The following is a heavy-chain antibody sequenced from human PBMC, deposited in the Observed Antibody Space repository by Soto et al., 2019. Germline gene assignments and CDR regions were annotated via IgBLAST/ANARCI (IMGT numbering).Heavy chain of an antibody. Sequence: SETLSLTCAVSGGSISSGGYSWSWIRQPPGKGLEWIGYIYHSGSTYYNPSLKSRVTISVDRSKNQLSLKLSSVTAADTAVYYCARSLAPDYYDSSGYYGLYYFDYWGQGTLVTVSS. CDR2: IYHSGST. V-gene: IGHV4-30-2*01. J-gene: IGHJ4*02. CDR3: ARSLAPDYYDSSGYYGLYYFDY. D-gene: IGHD3-22*01. CDR1: GGSISSGGYS.